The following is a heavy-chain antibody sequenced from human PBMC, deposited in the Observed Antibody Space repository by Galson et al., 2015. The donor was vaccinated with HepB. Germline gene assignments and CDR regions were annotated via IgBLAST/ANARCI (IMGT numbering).Heavy chain of an antibody. CDR3: AREPTIAVAGTYYYYGMDV. CDR2: VYSTGST. V-gene: IGHV4-4*07. Sequence: SETLSLTCNVSGVSISSYSWSWIRQAAGTGLEWIGRVYSTGSTNDNPTLKSRVTMSIDKSKKPVSLRLTSVTAADTAVYYCAREPTIAVAGTYYYYGMDVWGQGTPVTVSS. J-gene: IGHJ6*02. D-gene: IGHD6-19*01. CDR1: GVSISSYS.